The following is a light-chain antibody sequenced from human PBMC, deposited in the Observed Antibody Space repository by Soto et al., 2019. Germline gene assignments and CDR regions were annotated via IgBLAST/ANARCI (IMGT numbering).Light chain of an antibody. CDR3: EQYGSSPFA. CDR1: QSVNTNY. V-gene: IGKV3-20*01. J-gene: IGKJ5*01. CDR2: GAS. Sequence: EVVLTQSPGTLSLSPGERATLSCRASQSVNTNYLAWYQQKSGQAPRLLIYGASSSATGIPDRFSGSGSGRDMTLTISRLETEDFEAYFCEQYGSSPFAFGQGTRLEIK.